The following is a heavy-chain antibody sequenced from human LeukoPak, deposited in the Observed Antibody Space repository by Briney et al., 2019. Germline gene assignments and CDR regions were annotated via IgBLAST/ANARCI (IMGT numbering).Heavy chain of an antibody. CDR3: ARLAAVELPAARSNYFDY. CDR1: GFSISSGYF. CDR2: IYYSGTT. Sequence: SETLSLTCAVSGFSISSGYFWAWVRRPPGKGLEWIGSIYYSGTTYYSPSLKSRVTISVDTSKNQSSLKLNSVTAADTAMYYCARLAAVELPAARSNYFDYWGQGTLVTVSS. V-gene: IGHV4-38-2*01. D-gene: IGHD2-2*01. J-gene: IGHJ4*02.